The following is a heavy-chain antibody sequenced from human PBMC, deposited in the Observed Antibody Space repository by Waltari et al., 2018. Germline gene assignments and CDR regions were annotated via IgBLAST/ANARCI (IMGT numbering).Heavy chain of an antibody. CDR2: ISAHNGNT. V-gene: IGHV1-18*04. D-gene: IGHD2-15*01. J-gene: IGHJ4*02. Sequence: QMVQSGPELKRPGASVQVSCKASGYTFTMHGISWVRQAPGHGLEWMGWISAHNGNTKYSESLQDRLTMTIDTSTSTAYMELRGLRSDDTAVYYCAREFVEVGTTNFDYWGQGTLVTVSS. CDR1: GYTFTMHG. CDR3: AREFVEVGTTNFDY.